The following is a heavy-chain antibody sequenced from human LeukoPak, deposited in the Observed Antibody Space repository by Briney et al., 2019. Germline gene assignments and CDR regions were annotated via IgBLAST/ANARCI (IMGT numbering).Heavy chain of an antibody. CDR2: FDPEDGET. CDR1: GYTLTELS. J-gene: IGHJ6*02. V-gene: IGHV1-24*01. D-gene: IGHD5-18*01. Sequence: GASVKVSCKVSGYTLTELSMHWVRQAPGKGLEWMGGFDPEDGETIYAQKFQGRVTMTEDTSTDTAYMELSSLRSEDTAVYYCATGSRRGYSYGYNYGMDVWGQGTTVTVSS. CDR3: ATGSRRGYSYGYNYGMDV.